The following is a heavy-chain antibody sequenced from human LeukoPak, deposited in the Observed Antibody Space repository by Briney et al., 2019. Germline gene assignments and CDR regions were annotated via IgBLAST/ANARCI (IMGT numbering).Heavy chain of an antibody. CDR2: ISGSGGYT. V-gene: IGHV3-23*01. CDR3: ARDSRGVVRGIIFYMDV. CDR1: KFTFSTFS. J-gene: IGHJ6*03. Sequence: GGSLRLSCAASKFTFSTFSMSWVRQAPGKGLEWVSSISGSGGYTYYADSVKGRFTISRDNSKNTLSLQMNSLRADDTAVYYCARDSRGVVRGIIFYMDVWGKGTTVTVSS. D-gene: IGHD3-10*01.